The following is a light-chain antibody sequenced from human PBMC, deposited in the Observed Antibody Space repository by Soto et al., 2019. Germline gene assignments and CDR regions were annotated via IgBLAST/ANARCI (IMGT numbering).Light chain of an antibody. CDR2: ATS. V-gene: IGKV1-39*01. CDR1: ETIGNY. J-gene: IGKJ1*01. CDR3: HLTHNAPTYT. Sequence: IQMTQSPSSLSAAVGDRVTISCRTSETIGNYVNWYQHRPGKAPNLLISATSFLQSGHPSRFSGNVSATPYPLTNNNLQPGDSGTYYCHLTHNAPTYTFGQGNKVQIK.